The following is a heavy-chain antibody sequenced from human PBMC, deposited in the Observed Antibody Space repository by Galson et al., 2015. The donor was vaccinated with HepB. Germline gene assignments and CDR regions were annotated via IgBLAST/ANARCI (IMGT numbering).Heavy chain of an antibody. J-gene: IGHJ6*02. D-gene: IGHD4-17*01. Sequence: QSGAEVKKPGESLRISCNASGSSFASSTSYWISWVRQMPRKGLEWMGRIDPSDSYTKYSPSFQGHVTIAADKSISTAYLRWSSLKASDTAMYYCARHGDYSGLDVWGQGTTVTVSS. CDR3: ARHGDYSGLDV. CDR1: GSSFASSTSYW. CDR2: IDPSDSYT. V-gene: IGHV5-10-1*01.